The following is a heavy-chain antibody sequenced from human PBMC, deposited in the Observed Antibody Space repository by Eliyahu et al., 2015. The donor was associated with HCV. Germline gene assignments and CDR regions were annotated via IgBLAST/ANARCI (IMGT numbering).Heavy chain of an antibody. CDR2: ISYDGTSR. J-gene: IGHJ4*02. D-gene: IGHD2-2*01. V-gene: IGHV3-30*18. CDR3: AKDTIVVLPGAAVGCGNSCHHSDS. Sequence: QVQLVESGGGIVQPGRSLRLSCVTSGFIFSNYGMHWVRXAPGKGLEWVAVISYDGTSRFYADSVKGRFTISRDNSKNTLYLEMSRLRTEDTAVYYCAKDTIVVLPGAAVGCGNSCHHSDSWGQGVLVTVSS. CDR1: GFIFSNYG.